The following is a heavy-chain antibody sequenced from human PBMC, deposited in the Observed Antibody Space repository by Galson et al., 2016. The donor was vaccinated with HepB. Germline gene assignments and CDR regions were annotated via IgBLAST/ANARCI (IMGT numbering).Heavy chain of an antibody. CDR2: IIPIFGTS. J-gene: IGHJ5*02. Sequence: SVKVSCKASGGPFSNYAISWVRQGPGQGLEWMGGIIPIFGTSNYAQKFQGRVTITADESTSTAYMELSSLRSEDTAVYYCAREVGYYYGSSSSLPFDPWGQGTLVAVSS. D-gene: IGHD3-10*01. CDR3: AREVGYYYGSSSSLPFDP. V-gene: IGHV1-69*13. CDR1: GGPFSNYA.